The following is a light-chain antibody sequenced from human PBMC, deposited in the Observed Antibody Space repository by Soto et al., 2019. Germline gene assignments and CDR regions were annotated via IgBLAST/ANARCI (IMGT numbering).Light chain of an antibody. CDR3: SSYAGSNNYV. CDR1: SSDVGAYRH. Sequence: QSVLTQPASVSGSPGQAITISCTGTSSDVGAYRHVSWHQQHPGKAPKLMIYDVSNRPSGVSNRFSGSKSGNTASLTISGLQAEDEADYYCSSYAGSNNYVFGTGTKVTVL. J-gene: IGLJ1*01. CDR2: DVS. V-gene: IGLV2-14*01.